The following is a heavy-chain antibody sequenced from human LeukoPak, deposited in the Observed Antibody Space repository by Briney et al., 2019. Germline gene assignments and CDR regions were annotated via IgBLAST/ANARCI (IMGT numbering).Heavy chain of an antibody. Sequence: PSETLSLTCTVSGGSISSYYWSWIRQPPGKGLEWIGYIYYSGSTNYNPSLKSRVTISVDTSKNQFSLKLSSVTAADTAVYYCARVQSLDTMVRGLFRRGAFDIWGQGTMVTVSS. V-gene: IGHV4-59*08. J-gene: IGHJ3*02. D-gene: IGHD3-10*01. CDR1: GGSISSYY. CDR2: IYYSGST. CDR3: ARVQSLDTMVRGLFRRGAFDI.